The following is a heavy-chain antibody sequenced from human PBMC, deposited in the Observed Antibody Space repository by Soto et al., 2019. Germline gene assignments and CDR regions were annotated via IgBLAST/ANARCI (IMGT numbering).Heavy chain of an antibody. J-gene: IGHJ5*02. CDR3: ARDGCTNGVCYRGWFDP. D-gene: IGHD2-8*01. CDR1: GFTFSSYS. V-gene: IGHV3-21*01. CDR2: ISSSSSYI. Sequence: EVQLMESGGGLVKPGGSLRLSCAASGFTFSSYSMNWVRQAPGKGLEWVSSISSSSSYIYYADSVKGRFTISRDNAKNSLYLQMNSLRAEDTAVYYCARDGCTNGVCYRGWFDPWGQGTLVTVSS.